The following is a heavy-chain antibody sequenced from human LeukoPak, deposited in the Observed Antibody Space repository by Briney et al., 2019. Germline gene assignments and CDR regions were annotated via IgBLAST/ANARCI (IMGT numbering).Heavy chain of an antibody. D-gene: IGHD4-23*01. Sequence: GESLKISCKGSGYSFTSYWISWVRQMPGKGLEWMGRIDPSDSYTKYSPSFQGHLTISADQSISTAYLQWSSLKASDTATYYCARRDYGGNPGDYWGQGTLVTVSS. V-gene: IGHV5-10-1*01. J-gene: IGHJ4*02. CDR1: GYSFTSYW. CDR3: ARRDYGGNPGDY. CDR2: IDPSDSYT.